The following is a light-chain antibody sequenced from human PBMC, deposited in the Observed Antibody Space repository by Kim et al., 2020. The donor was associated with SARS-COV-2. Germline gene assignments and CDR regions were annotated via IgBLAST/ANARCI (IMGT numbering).Light chain of an antibody. J-gene: IGLJ3*02. CDR2: AAN. CDR3: QVWDSSNGV. CDR1: NIRSKN. Sequence: SYELTQPLSVSVALGQTATITCEANNIRSKNVQWYQQRPGQAPVLVIYAANKRPSGIPERFSGSNSGNTATLTVSRAQAGDEADYYCQVWDSSNGVFGGGTQLTVL. V-gene: IGLV3-9*01.